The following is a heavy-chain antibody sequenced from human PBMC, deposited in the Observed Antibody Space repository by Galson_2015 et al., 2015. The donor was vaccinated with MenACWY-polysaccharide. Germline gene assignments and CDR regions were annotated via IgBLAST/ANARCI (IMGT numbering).Heavy chain of an antibody. CDR2: MNPNSGNT. J-gene: IGHJ4*02. CDR3: ARIIAREYPLADS. D-gene: IGHD2-21*01. Sequence: SVKVSCKASGYKFTSYDINWVRQAPGQGLEWMGWMNPNSGNTGYAQKFQGRVTMTSNSAMTTAYMELSSLRSEDTAVYYCARIIAREYPLADSWGQGTLATVSS. CDR1: GYKFTSYD. V-gene: IGHV1-8*01.